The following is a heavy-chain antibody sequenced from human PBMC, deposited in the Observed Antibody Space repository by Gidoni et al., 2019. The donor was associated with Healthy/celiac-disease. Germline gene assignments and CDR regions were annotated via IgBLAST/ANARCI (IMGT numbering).Heavy chain of an antibody. CDR1: GYY. Sequence: GYYWSWIRQHPVKGLEWIGYIYYSGSTYYNLSIQSRVTISVDTSKNQFSLKLSSVTAANTAVYYCARVEHDYSNYGPKPYYFDYWGQGTLVTVSS. CDR2: IYYSGST. CDR3: ARVEHDYSNYGPKPYYFDY. J-gene: IGHJ4*02. D-gene: IGHD4-4*01. V-gene: IGHV4-31*02.